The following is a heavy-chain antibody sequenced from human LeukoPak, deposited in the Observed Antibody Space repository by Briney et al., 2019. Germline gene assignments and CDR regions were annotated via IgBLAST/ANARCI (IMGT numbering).Heavy chain of an antibody. CDR2: IYTSGST. V-gene: IGHV4-4*07. Sequence: PSETLSLTCTVSGGSISSYYWSWIRQPAGKGLEWIGRIYTSGSTNYNPSLKSRVTMSVDTAKNKFSLKLSSVTAADTAVYYCARDLPRENFDLWGRGTLVTVSS. D-gene: IGHD1-26*01. CDR1: GGSISSYY. J-gene: IGHJ2*01. CDR3: ARDLPRENFDL.